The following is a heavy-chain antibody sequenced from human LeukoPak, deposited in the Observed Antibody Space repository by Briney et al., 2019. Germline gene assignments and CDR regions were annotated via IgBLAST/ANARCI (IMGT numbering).Heavy chain of an antibody. V-gene: IGHV5-51*01. CDR3: ARHISVGPTTGYYYGMDV. D-gene: IGHD1-26*01. CDR2: IYPGDSDT. J-gene: IGHJ6*02. CDR1: GYSFSNYW. Sequence: GESLKISFKGSGYSFSNYWIGWVRQMPGKGLEWMGIIYPGDSDTRYSPSFQGQVTISADKSISTAYLQWSSLKASDTAMYYCARHISVGPTTGYYYGMDVWGQGTTVTVSS.